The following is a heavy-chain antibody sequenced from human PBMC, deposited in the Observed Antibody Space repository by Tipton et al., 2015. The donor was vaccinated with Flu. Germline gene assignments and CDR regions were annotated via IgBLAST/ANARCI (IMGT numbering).Heavy chain of an antibody. V-gene: IGHV4-59*01. CDR3: ARVSSSSSWSQDWYFDL. Sequence: LRLSCTVSGGSISSYYWSWIRQPPGKGPEWIGYIYYSGSTNYNPSLKSRVTISVDTSKNQFSLKLSSVTAADTAVYYCARVSSSSSWSQDWYFDLWGRGTLVTVSS. D-gene: IGHD6-13*01. CDR2: IYYSGST. CDR1: GGSISSYY. J-gene: IGHJ2*01.